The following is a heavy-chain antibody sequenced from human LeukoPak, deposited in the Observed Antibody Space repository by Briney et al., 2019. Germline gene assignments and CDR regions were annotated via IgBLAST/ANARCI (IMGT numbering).Heavy chain of an antibody. Sequence: PGGSLRLSCAASGFTFTSYSMNWVRQAPGKGLEWLSYISISSSTIYYGDSVKGRFTISRDNAKNSVYLQMSSLRDEDSAVYYCARDFGLTGKVDYWGQGTLVTVSS. D-gene: IGHD1-20*01. CDR2: ISISSSTI. V-gene: IGHV3-48*02. CDR3: ARDFGLTGKVDY. J-gene: IGHJ4*02. CDR1: GFTFTSYS.